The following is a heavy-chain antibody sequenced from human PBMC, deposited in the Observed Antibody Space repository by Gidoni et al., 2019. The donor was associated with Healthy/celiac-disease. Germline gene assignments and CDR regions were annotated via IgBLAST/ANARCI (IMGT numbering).Heavy chain of an antibody. CDR1: GYTFTGDY. V-gene: IGHV1-2*02. CDR3: ARVRSFGVVIKGMDV. Sequence: QVQLVQSGAEVKKPGASVKVSCKASGYTFTGDYMHWVRQAPGQGLEWMGCSNPNSDGTNYAQKVQGRVTMTRDTSISTAYMEPSRLRSDDTAVYYCARVRSFGVVIKGMDVWGQGTTVTVSS. J-gene: IGHJ6*02. D-gene: IGHD3-3*01. CDR2: SNPNSDGT.